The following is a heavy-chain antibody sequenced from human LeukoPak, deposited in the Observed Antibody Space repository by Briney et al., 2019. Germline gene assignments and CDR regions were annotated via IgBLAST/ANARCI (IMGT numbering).Heavy chain of an antibody. J-gene: IGHJ3*02. CDR3: ASREVSSSDAFDI. CDR1: GGSISSYY. Sequence: PSETLSLTCTVSGGSISSYYWSWIRQPPGKGLEWIGYIYYSGSTNYNPSLKSRVTISVDTSKNQFSLKLSSVTAADTAAYYCASREVSSSDAFDIWGQGTMVTVSS. D-gene: IGHD6-6*01. V-gene: IGHV4-59*08. CDR2: IYYSGST.